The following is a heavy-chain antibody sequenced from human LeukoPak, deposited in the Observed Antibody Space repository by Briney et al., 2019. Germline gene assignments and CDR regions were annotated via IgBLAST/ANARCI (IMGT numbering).Heavy chain of an antibody. J-gene: IGHJ4*02. CDR1: GFTFSRYW. CDR3: ARHEENPGFSSQ. V-gene: IGHV3-7*01. Sequence: SGGSLRLSCVASGFTFSRYWMSWVRQAPGKGLEWVANINEDGSGKYYVDSVKGRFTISRDNAKNSLYLQMNSLTAEDTAIYYCARHEENPGFSSQWGQGTLVTVSS. CDR2: INEDGSGK. D-gene: IGHD6-19*01.